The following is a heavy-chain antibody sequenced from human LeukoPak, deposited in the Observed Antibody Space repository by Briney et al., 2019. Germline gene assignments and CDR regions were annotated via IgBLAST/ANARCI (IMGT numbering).Heavy chain of an antibody. V-gene: IGHV3-64D*06. Sequence: GRSLRLSCAASGFTFSSYGMHWVRQAPGKGLEFVSAITSTGGNTYYADSVTGRFTLSRDNSKNTLYLQMSSLRAEDTAVYYCVIVRGYFDSSGTDYWGQGTLVTVSS. CDR3: VIVRGYFDSSGTDY. J-gene: IGHJ4*02. CDR1: GFTFSSYG. D-gene: IGHD3-9*01. CDR2: ITSTGGNT.